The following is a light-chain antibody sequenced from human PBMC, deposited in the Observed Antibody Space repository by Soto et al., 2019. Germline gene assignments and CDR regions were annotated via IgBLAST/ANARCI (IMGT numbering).Light chain of an antibody. CDR2: GSS. V-gene: IGKV3-15*01. J-gene: IGKJ1*01. CDR3: QQYNNWLLT. CDR1: QSVSSY. Sequence: EIVLTQSPVTLSLSPGERATLSCRASQSVSSYLAWYQQQPRQAPRLLIYGSSPRATSIPASSSSGGSWTEFIITSSSLQSEDAVVYYCQQYNNWLLTFGQGTKVDIK.